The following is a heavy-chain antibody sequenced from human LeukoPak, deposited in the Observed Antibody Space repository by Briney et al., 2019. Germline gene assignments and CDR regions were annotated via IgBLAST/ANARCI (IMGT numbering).Heavy chain of an antibody. CDR3: ARDLGYSYGSGRSRGVFDP. D-gene: IGHD3-10*01. J-gene: IGHJ5*02. CDR1: GYSISSGYY. V-gene: IGHV4-38-2*02. Sequence: SETLSLTCGVSGYSISSGYYWVWMRQPPGKGLEWIGSIYHSGSTYYNPSLKSRVTISGDTSKNQFSLKLSSVTAADTAVYYCARDLGYSYGSGRSRGVFDPWGQGTLVTVSS. CDR2: IYHSGST.